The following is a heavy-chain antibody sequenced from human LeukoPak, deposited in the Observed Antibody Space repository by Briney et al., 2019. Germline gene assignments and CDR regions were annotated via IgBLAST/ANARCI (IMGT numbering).Heavy chain of an antibody. J-gene: IGHJ4*02. CDR3: AKDRRIATAGTNYFDY. CDR1: GFTFSNYA. CDR2: ISGSGYST. V-gene: IGHV3-23*01. D-gene: IGHD6-13*01. Sequence: PGGSLRLSCAASGFTFSNYAVSWVRQAPGRGLEWVSTISGSGYSTHYADSVKGRFTISRDNSENTLYLQMNSLRAEDTALYYCAKDRRIATAGTNYFDYWGQGTLVTVSS.